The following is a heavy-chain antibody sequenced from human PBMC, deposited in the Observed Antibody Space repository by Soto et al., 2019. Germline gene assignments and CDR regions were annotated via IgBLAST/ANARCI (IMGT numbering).Heavy chain of an antibody. V-gene: IGHV1-8*01. CDR3: ARDTSGWPPRDY. CDR2: MNPNSGNT. CDR1: GYTFTSYD. J-gene: IGHJ4*02. Sequence: ASVKVSCKASGYTFTSYDINWVRQATGQGLEWMGWMNPNSGNTGYAQKFQGRVTMTRNTSISTAYMELSSLRSEDTAVYYCARDTSGWPPRDYWGQGTLVTVSS. D-gene: IGHD6-19*01.